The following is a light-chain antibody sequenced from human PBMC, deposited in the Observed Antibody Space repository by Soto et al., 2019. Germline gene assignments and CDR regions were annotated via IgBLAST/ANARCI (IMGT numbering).Light chain of an antibody. Sequence: QSVLTQPASVSGSPGQSITISCTGTASDVGRYKFVSWYQQHPGKAPKLLIYEVSNRPSGVSSRFSGSKSGTTASLTISGLQTEDEASYYCSSSTDTDTLVVFGGGTKVTVL. CDR2: EVS. J-gene: IGLJ2*01. V-gene: IGLV2-14*01. CDR1: ASDVGRYKF. CDR3: SSSTDTDTLVV.